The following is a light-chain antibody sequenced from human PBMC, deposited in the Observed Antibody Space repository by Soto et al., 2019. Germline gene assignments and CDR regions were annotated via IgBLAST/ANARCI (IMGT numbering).Light chain of an antibody. V-gene: IGKV3-15*01. CDR3: QQYNDCPLT. CDR1: QNINSY. Sequence: VVPQFPATRSLPPAHRAPLSGRASQNINSYLDWYQQKPGKAPRLLIYGASTMPTGIPARFSGSGSGTEFTLTISSLQSEDFAVYYCQQYNDCPLTFGGGTKVDI. CDR2: GAS. J-gene: IGKJ4*01.